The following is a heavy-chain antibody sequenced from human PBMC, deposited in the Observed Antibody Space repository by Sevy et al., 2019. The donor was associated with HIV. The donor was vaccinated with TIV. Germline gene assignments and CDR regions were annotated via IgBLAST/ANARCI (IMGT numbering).Heavy chain of an antibody. Sequence: SETLSLTCTVSGGSINLYFWSWIRQPPGKGLEWIGYIYSNGSTNYNPSPKKRVSISVETTQTRFSLKLTSVTAADTAVYYCARESIGADGDFDHWGQGTLVTVSS. J-gene: IGHJ4*02. CDR3: ARESIGADGDFDH. D-gene: IGHD6-13*01. CDR2: IYSNGST. V-gene: IGHV4-59*01. CDR1: GGSINLYF.